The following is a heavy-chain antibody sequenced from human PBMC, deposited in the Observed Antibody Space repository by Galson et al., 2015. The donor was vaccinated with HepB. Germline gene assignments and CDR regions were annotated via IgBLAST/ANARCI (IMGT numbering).Heavy chain of an antibody. CDR3: AKASGRITIFGGVGY. CDR1: GFTFSSYG. Sequence: SLRLSCAASGFTFSSYGMHWVRQAPGKGLEWVAVISYDGSNKYYADSVKGRFTISRDNSKNTLYLQMNSLRAEDTAVYYCAKASGRITIFGGVGYWGQGTLVTVSS. J-gene: IGHJ4*02. D-gene: IGHD3-3*01. V-gene: IGHV3-30*18. CDR2: ISYDGSNK.